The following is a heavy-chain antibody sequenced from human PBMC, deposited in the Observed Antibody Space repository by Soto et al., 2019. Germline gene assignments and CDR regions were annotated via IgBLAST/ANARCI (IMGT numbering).Heavy chain of an antibody. CDR1: GGSFSGYY. D-gene: IGHD3-10*01. CDR3: AEQIRNGSGSYSARSDY. V-gene: IGHV4-34*01. CDR2: INHSGST. J-gene: IGHJ4*02. Sequence: SETLSLTCAVYGGSFSGYYWSWIRQPPGKGLEWIGEINHSGSTNYNPSLKSRVTISVDTSKNQFSLKLSSVTAADTAVYYCAEQIRNGSGSYSARSDYWGQGTLVTVSS.